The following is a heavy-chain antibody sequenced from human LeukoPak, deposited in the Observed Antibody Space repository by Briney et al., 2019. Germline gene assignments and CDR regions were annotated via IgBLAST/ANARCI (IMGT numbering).Heavy chain of an antibody. J-gene: IGHJ4*02. CDR3: ARGSPGGYCSGGSCPFFDS. CDR2: MNPNSGNT. CDR1: GYTYTSYD. Sequence: ASVKVSCQASGYTYTSYDINWVRQATGQGPEWMGWMNPNSGNTGYAQKFQGRVTMTRNTSISTAYMELSSLRSEDTAVYYCARGSPGGYCSGGSCPFFDSWGQGTLVTVSS. D-gene: IGHD2-15*01. V-gene: IGHV1-8*01.